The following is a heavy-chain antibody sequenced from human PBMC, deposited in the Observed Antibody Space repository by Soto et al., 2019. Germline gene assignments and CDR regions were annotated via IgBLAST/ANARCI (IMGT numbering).Heavy chain of an antibody. J-gene: IGHJ5*02. CDR2: IYYSGST. D-gene: IGHD6-19*01. CDR3: ARHAGSGWPQAGWLDP. Sequence: PSETLDLTCTVSGGPISSSSYYWGWIRQPPGKGLECIGSIYYSGSTYYNPSLKSRVTISVDTSKNQFSLKLSSVTAADTAVYYSARHAGSGWPQAGWLDPWGEATLVT. CDR1: GGPISSSSYY. V-gene: IGHV4-39*01.